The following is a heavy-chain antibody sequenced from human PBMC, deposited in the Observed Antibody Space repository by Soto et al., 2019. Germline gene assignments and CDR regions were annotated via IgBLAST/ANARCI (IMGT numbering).Heavy chain of an antibody. CDR3: ARESLDKSRAFDI. Sequence: QVQLVQSGAAVKKPGSSVKVSCKASGGTFSSYTISWVRQAPGQGLEWMGRIIPILGIANYAQKFQGRVTITADKSTSTADMELSSLRSEDTAVYYCARESLDKSRAFDIWGQGTMVTVSS. CDR2: IIPILGIA. CDR1: GGTFSSYT. V-gene: IGHV1-69*08. J-gene: IGHJ3*02.